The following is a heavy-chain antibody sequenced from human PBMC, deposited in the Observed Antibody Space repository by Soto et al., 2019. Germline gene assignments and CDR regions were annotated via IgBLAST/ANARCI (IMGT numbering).Heavy chain of an antibody. CDR2: IIPIFGTA. CDR1: GGTFSSYA. CDR3: ARGRAVAGQESWFDP. D-gene: IGHD6-19*01. V-gene: IGHV1-69*01. Sequence: QVQLVQSGAEVKKPGSSVKVSCKASGGTFSSYAISWVRQAPGQGLEWMGGIIPIFGTANYAQKLQGRVTNTGDESTSTADRELSSLRSEDTAVYYWARGRAVAGQESWFDPWGQGTLVTVS. J-gene: IGHJ5*02.